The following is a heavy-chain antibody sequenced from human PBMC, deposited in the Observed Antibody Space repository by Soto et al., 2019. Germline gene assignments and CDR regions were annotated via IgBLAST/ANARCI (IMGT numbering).Heavy chain of an antibody. V-gene: IGHV4-34*01. CDR3: AREGFTFFVVARTYYYGMVF. Sequence: SETLSLTCAVYGGYFSAYYWCWVRQPPGKGLEWIGEINHSGSTNYNPSLKSRVTISVDTSKNQFSLKLSSVTAADTAVYYCAREGFTFFVVARTYYYGMVFWCQGTTGT. CDR1: GGYFSAYY. CDR2: INHSGST. J-gene: IGHJ6*02. D-gene: IGHD3-3*01.